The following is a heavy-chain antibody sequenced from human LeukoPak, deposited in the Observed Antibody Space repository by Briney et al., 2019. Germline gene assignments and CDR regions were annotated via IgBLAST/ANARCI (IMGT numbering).Heavy chain of an antibody. D-gene: IGHD5-18*01. CDR3: AKGHQVTLFDH. CDR2: ISSTGDST. V-gene: IGHV3-23*01. CDR1: GFTFSSYA. Sequence: PGGSLRLSCAASGFTFSSYAMSWVRQTPGKGLEWVSTISSTGDSTYHADSVKGRFTISRDNSKNTLYLQMNSLRAEDTAVYYCAKGHQVTLFDHWGQGTLVTVSS. J-gene: IGHJ4*02.